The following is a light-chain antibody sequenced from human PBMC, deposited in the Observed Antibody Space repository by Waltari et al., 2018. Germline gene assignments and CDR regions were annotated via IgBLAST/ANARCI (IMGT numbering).Light chain of an antibody. CDR1: SSDVGGYNY. J-gene: IGLJ2*01. CDR2: EVN. CDR3: SSYAGNNNVV. Sequence: QSALTQPPSASGSPGQSVTISCTGTSSDVGGYNYVSCYQQHPGKAPKLMIYEVNKRPSGVPDRFSGSKSGNAASLTVSGLQADDDADYFCSSYAGNNNVVFGGGTKLTVL. V-gene: IGLV2-8*01.